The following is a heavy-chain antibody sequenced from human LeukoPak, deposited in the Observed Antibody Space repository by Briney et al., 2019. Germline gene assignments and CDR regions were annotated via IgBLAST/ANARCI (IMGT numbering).Heavy chain of an antibody. CDR2: INGDGSIT. J-gene: IGHJ3*02. CDR3: ARVGVSWGGFDI. Sequence: GGSLRLSCAASGFTFTSYGMHWVRQGPGKGLVWVSRINGDGSITTYADSVKGRFTISRDNAKNTVFLQMNSLRAEDTAVYYCARVGVSWGGFDIWGQGTMVTVSS. V-gene: IGHV3-74*01. CDR1: GFTFTSYG. D-gene: IGHD7-27*01.